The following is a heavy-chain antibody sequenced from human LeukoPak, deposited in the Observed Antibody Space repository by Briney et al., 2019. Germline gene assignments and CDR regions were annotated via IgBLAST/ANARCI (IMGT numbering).Heavy chain of an antibody. CDR2: TSWNSGSV. CDR1: GFTFDDYA. V-gene: IGHV3-9*01. Sequence: GGSLRLSCAASGFTFDDYAMHWGRHAPGKGLEWVSGTSWNSGSVGYADSVKGRFTISRDNAKNSLYLQMNSLRAEDTALYYCAGFRVGATGIFDYWGQGTLVTVSS. CDR3: AGFRVGATGIFDY. D-gene: IGHD1-26*01. J-gene: IGHJ4*02.